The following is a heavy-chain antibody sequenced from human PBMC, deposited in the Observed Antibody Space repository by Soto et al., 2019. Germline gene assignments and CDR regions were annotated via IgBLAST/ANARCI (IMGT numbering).Heavy chain of an antibody. D-gene: IGHD7-27*01. CDR3: ARGRNWGSEGESPDAFDI. CDR2: INHSGST. V-gene: IGHV4-34*01. J-gene: IGHJ3*02. Sequence: SETLSLTCAVYGGSFSGYYWSWIRQPPGKGLEWIGEINHSGSTNYNPSLKSRVTISVDTSKNQFSLKLSSVTAADTAVYYCARGRNWGSEGESPDAFDIWGQGTMVTVSS. CDR1: GGSFSGYY.